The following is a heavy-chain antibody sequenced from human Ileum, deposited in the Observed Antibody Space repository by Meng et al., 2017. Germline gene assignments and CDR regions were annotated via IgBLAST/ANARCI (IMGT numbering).Heavy chain of an antibody. CDR1: GGSFIGYY. CDR2: IDHSGGT. J-gene: IGHJ5*02. V-gene: IGHV4-34*01. D-gene: IGHD1-26*01. CDR3: ARRVGATPYAYNWLDP. Sequence: QVKLQQWGAGLFKPSETLSLTWGVYGGSFIGYYWSWIRQTPGKGLEWIGEIDHSGGTNYNPSLKNRVTISVDTSNNRFSLKLSSVKAADTALYFCARRVGATPYAYNWLDPWGQGTLVTVSS.